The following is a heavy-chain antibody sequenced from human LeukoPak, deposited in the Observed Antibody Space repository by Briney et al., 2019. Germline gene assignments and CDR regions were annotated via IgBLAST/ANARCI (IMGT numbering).Heavy chain of an antibody. CDR1: GGTFSSYA. Sequence: GASVKVSCKASGGTFSSYAISWVRQAPEQGLEWMGRIIPILGIANYAQKFQGRVTITADKSTSTAYMELSSLRSEDTAVYYCARAIVVVLNWFDPWGQGTLVTVSS. CDR3: ARAIVVVLNWFDP. J-gene: IGHJ5*02. D-gene: IGHD2-15*01. CDR2: IIPILGIA. V-gene: IGHV1-69*04.